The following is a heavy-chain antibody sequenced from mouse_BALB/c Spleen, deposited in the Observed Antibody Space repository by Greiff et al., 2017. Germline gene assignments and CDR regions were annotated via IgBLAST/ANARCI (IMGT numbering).Heavy chain of an antibody. D-gene: IGHD3-1*01. CDR3: TGLRNY. CDR2: IDPETGGT. Sequence: QVQLQQSGAELVRPGASVTLSCKASGYTFTDYEMNWVKQTPVHGLEWIGAIDPETGGTAYNQKFKGKATLTADKSSSTAYMELRSLTAEDSAVYYCTGLRNYWGQGTTLTVSS. V-gene: IGHV1-15*01. J-gene: IGHJ2*01. CDR1: GYTFTDYE.